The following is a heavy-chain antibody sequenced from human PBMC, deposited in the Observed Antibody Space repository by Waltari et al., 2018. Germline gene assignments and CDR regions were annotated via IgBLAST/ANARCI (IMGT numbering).Heavy chain of an antibody. V-gene: IGHV4-38-2*01. D-gene: IGHD3-16*02. CDR2: IYHSGST. CDR3: ARVQYYDYVWGSYRSYHLDY. CDR1: GYSISSGYY. J-gene: IGHJ4*02. Sequence: QVQLQESGPGLVKPSETLSLTCAVSGYSISSGYYWVWIRHPPGKGLEWIGSIYHSGSTYYNPSLKSRVTISVDTSKNQFSLKLSSVTAADTAVYYCARVQYYDYVWGSYRSYHLDYWGQGTLVTVSS.